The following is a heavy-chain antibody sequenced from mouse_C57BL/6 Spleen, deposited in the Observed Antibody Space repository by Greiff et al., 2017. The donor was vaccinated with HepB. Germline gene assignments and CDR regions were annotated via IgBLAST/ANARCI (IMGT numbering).Heavy chain of an antibody. CDR3: ASGDYGSSYFDY. CDR1: GYTFTSYW. CDR2: IDPSDSYT. V-gene: IGHV1-69*01. Sequence: QVQLQQSGAELVMPGASVKLSCKASGYTFTSYWMHWVKQRPGQGLEWIGEIDPSDSYTNYNQKFKGKSTLTVDKSSSTAYMQLSSLTSEDSAVYYCASGDYGSSYFDYWGQGTTLTVSS. J-gene: IGHJ2*01. D-gene: IGHD1-1*01.